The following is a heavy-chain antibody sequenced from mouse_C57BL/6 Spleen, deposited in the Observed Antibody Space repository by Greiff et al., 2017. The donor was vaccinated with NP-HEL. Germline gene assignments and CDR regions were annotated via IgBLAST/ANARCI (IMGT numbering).Heavy chain of an antibody. CDR2: ISNGGGST. D-gene: IGHD1-1*01. V-gene: IGHV5-12*01. CDR3: ARPTGQNYFDY. J-gene: IGHJ2*01. Sequence: EVKLMESGGGLVQPGGSLKLSCAASGFTFSDYYMYWVRQTPEKRLEWVAYISNGGGSTYYPDTVKGRFTISRDNAKNTLYLQMSRLKSEDTAMYYCARPTGQNYFDYWGQGTTLTVSS. CDR1: GFTFSDYY.